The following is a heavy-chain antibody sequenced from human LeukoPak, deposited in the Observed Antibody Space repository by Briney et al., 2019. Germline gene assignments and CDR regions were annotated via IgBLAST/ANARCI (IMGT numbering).Heavy chain of an antibody. CDR2: IYYSGST. CDR1: GGSISSYY. J-gene: IGHJ5*02. Sequence: PSETLSLTCTVSGGSISSYYWSWIRQPPGKGLEWIGYIYYSGSTNYNPSLKSRVTISVDTSKNQFSLKLSSVTAADTAVYYCACSGWYWGWFDPWGQGTLVTVSS. D-gene: IGHD6-19*01. CDR3: ACSGWYWGWFDP. V-gene: IGHV4-59*08.